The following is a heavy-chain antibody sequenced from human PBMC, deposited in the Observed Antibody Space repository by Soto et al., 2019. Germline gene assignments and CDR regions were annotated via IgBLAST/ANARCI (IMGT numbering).Heavy chain of an antibody. CDR3: AHSGVQDIVLVPAAMYFDY. CDR2: IYWDDDK. J-gene: IGHJ4*02. Sequence: QITLKESGPPLVKPTQTLTLTCTFSGFSLSTSGVGVGWIRQPPGKALEWLALIYWDDDKRYSPSLKSRLTITKDTSKNQVVLTMTNMDPVDTATYYCAHSGVQDIVLVPAAMYFDYWGQGTLVTVSS. D-gene: IGHD2-2*01. CDR1: GFSLSTSGVG. V-gene: IGHV2-5*02.